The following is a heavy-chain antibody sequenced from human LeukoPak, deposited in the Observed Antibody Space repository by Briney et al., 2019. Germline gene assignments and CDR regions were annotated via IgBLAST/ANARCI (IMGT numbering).Heavy chain of an antibody. CDR2: ISYDGSNK. CDR3: AKEGDSAVAGTFTY. Sequence: GGSLRLSCAASAFSFSSYWMSWVRQAPGKGLEWVAVISYDGSNKYYADSVKGRFTISRDNSKNTLYLQMNSLRAEDTAVYYCAKEGDSAVAGTFTYWGQGTLVTVSS. V-gene: IGHV3-30*18. J-gene: IGHJ4*02. CDR1: AFSFSSYW. D-gene: IGHD6-19*01.